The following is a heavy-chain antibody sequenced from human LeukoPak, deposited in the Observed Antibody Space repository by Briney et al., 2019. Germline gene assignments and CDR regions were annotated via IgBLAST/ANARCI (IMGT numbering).Heavy chain of an antibody. CDR3: VRESRPGGAMGLYHNLDY. J-gene: IGHJ4*02. CDR2: ISGNTSHI. CDR1: GFAFSSYG. Sequence: GGSLRLSCEASGFAFSSYGMNWVRQAPGEGLQWVSSISGNTSHISNTDSVKGRFTISRDNAKNTLYLQMNSLRAEDTAIYYCVRESRPGGAMGLYHNLDYWGQGTLVAVSS. V-gene: IGHV3-21*01. D-gene: IGHD1-1*01.